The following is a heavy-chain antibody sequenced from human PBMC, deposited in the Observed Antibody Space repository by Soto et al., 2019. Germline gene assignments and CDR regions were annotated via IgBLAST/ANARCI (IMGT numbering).Heavy chain of an antibody. Sequence: VQLVESGGGVVQPGRSLRLSCAASGFTFSDYAMHWVRQAPGKGLEWVAVVSHDGRNTHYADSVKGRFTISRDSSKKPVSLEMTSLRAEDTAVYYCEKGGRQWLVTSDFNYWGQGALVTVSS. CDR1: GFTFSDYA. CDR2: VSHDGRNT. CDR3: EKGGRQWLVTSDFNY. J-gene: IGHJ4*02. D-gene: IGHD6-19*01. V-gene: IGHV3-30*18.